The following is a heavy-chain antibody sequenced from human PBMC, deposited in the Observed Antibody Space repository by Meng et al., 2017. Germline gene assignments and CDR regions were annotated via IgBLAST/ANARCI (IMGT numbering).Heavy chain of an antibody. CDR3: GTGGDYYSFHY. Sequence: EGQLLGSGGGLVQPGGSLRLSWAASGFTFSSYAMSWVCQAPGKGLVWVSRISGDGSSTIYAESVKGRFTISRDNAKNTLYLQMNSLRGEDTAVYYCGTGGDYYSFHYWGQGTLVTVSS. CDR1: GFTFSSYA. J-gene: IGHJ4*02. D-gene: IGHD1-26*01. V-gene: IGHV3-74*02. CDR2: ISGDGSST.